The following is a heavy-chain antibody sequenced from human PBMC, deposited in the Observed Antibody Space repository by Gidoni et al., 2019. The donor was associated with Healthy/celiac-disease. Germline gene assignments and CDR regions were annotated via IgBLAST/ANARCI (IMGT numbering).Heavy chain of an antibody. CDR2: ISGSGGST. CDR1: GFPFSRFA. Sequence: EVQLLESGGGLVQPGGSLRLSCAASGFPFSRFAMSWVRPAPGKGLEWVSAISGSGGSTYYADSVKGRFTISRDNSKNTLYLQMNSLRAEDTAVYYCAKDLGDYGDYVDAFDIWGQGTMVTVSS. J-gene: IGHJ3*02. D-gene: IGHD4-17*01. CDR3: AKDLGDYGDYVDAFDI. V-gene: IGHV3-23*01.